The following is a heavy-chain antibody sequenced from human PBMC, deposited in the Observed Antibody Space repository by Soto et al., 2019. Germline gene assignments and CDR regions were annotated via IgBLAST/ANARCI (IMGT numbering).Heavy chain of an antibody. CDR3: ARDPIMPREAYYVH. CDR1: GFSFLNYW. D-gene: IGHD3-16*01. J-gene: IGHJ1*01. CDR2: IKQDGSDK. Sequence: EVQLVESGGGLVQPGGSLRLSCSASGFSFLNYWMSWVRQAPGKGLELVANIKQDGSDKNYVDSVKGRFTISRDNAKNSLYLQMNSLRAEDTAVYYCARDPIMPREAYYVHWCQGTLVTVSS. V-gene: IGHV3-7*01.